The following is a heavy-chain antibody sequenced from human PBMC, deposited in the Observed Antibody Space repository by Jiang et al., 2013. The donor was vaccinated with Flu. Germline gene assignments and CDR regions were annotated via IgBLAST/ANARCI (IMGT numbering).Heavy chain of an antibody. CDR1: GGSISSGDYY. D-gene: IGHD1-26*01. CDR3: ARGGEWELPYAFDI. CDR2: IYYSGST. V-gene: IGHV4-30-4*01. J-gene: IGHJ3*02. Sequence: QTLSLTCTVSGGSISSGDYYWSWIRQPPGKGLEWIGYIYYSGSTYYNPSLKSRVTISVDTSKNQFSLKLSSVTAADTAVYYCARGGEWELPYAFDIWGQGTMVTVSS.